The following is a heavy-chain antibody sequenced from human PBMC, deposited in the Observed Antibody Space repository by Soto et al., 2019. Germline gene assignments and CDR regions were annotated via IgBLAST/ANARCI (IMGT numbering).Heavy chain of an antibody. D-gene: IGHD3-10*01. CDR3: ARTMVRGVYQYYYYMDV. J-gene: IGHJ6*03. CDR2: IIPILGIA. CDR1: GGTFSSYT. Sequence: SVKVSCKASGGTFSSYTISWVRQAPGQGLEWMGRIIPILGIANYSQKFQGRVTITGDKSASTAYMELSSLRSEDTAVYYCARTMVRGVYQYYYYMDVWGKGTTVTVSS. V-gene: IGHV1-69*02.